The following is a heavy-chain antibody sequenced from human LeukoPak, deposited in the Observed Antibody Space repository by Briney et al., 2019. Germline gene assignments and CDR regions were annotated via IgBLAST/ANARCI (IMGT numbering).Heavy chain of an antibody. J-gene: IGHJ4*02. Sequence: GGSLRLSCAASGFPLRTYGMSWVRQAPGKGLEWVSGTPSGGDNTYYADSVKGRFTISRDNSENTLYLQTNNLRAEDTAVYYCARGRYGWLPFDYWGQGTLVTVSS. D-gene: IGHD3-16*01. CDR2: TPSGGDNT. CDR3: ARGRYGWLPFDY. CDR1: GFPLRTYG. V-gene: IGHV3-23*01.